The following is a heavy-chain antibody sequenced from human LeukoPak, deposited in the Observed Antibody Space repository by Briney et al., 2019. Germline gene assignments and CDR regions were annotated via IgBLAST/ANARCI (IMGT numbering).Heavy chain of an antibody. J-gene: IGHJ6*02. CDR3: ARSYGMDV. CDR1: GFTFSNAW. Sequence: GGSLRLSCAASGFTFSNAWMSWVRQAPGKEPVWVSRINSDGSSTIYADSVKGRFTISRDNAKSTLYLQMNSLRAEDTAVYYCARSYGMDVWGQGTTVTVSS. V-gene: IGHV3-74*01. CDR2: INSDGSST.